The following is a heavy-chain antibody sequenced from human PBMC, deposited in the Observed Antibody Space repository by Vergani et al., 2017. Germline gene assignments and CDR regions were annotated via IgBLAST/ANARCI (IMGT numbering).Heavy chain of an antibody. Sequence: QAQLQQWGAGLLKPSETLSLTCAIYGGSFNDYWWTWIRQPPGKGLEWRGEIRHDGITHYSPSLKSRVTISIDTSTHQFSLNLRSVTDADTAVYYCAREGYCTNGVCFTLFDVWGQGALVTVSS. CDR2: IRHDGIT. CDR3: AREGYCTNGVCFTLFDV. D-gene: IGHD2-8*01. J-gene: IGHJ4*02. V-gene: IGHV4-34*01. CDR1: GGSFNDYW.